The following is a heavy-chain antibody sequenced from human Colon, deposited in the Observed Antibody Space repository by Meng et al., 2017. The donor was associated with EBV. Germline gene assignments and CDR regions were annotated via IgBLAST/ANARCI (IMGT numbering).Heavy chain of an antibody. D-gene: IGHD6-19*01. V-gene: IGHV4-31*03. Sequence: QGPLRHSGPGLVKPSQTLSLTCTVSGGSVSSGGYYWTWIRQHPGKGLEWFGHIYYSGSTFYNPSLKRRVIISIDTSKNQFSLNLRSVTAADTAVYYCARVSSGWDYFDYWGQGTLVTVSS. J-gene: IGHJ4*02. CDR1: GGSVSSGGYY. CDR3: ARVSSGWDYFDY. CDR2: IYYSGST.